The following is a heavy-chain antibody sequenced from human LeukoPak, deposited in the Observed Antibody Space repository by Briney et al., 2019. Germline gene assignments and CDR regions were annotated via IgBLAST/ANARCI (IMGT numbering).Heavy chain of an antibody. J-gene: IGHJ4*02. CDR3: AKDMGGSGSSAFDY. D-gene: IGHD3-10*01. V-gene: IGHV3-9*01. CDR2: ISWNSASN. Sequence: GGSLRLSCAVSGLMLEDYAMHWVRQLPGKGLEWVSGISWNSASNAYADSVKGRFTISRDNAKKSLYLQMNGLRTEDTAFYYCAKDMGGSGSSAFDYWGQGTLVTVSS. CDR1: GLMLEDYA.